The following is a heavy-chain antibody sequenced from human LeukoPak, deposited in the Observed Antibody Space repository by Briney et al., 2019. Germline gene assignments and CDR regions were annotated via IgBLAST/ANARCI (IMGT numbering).Heavy chain of an antibody. J-gene: IGHJ4*02. Sequence: GGSLRLSCAGSGYTFSSYRMHWVRHAPGKGLEWVAFIRYDGSNKYYADSVKGRFTISRDNSKNTLYLQMNSLRAEDTAVYYCARDGESSGWPTPGYYWGQGTLVTVSS. D-gene: IGHD6-19*01. V-gene: IGHV3-30*02. CDR3: ARDGESSGWPTPGYY. CDR2: IRYDGSNK. CDR1: GYTFSSYR.